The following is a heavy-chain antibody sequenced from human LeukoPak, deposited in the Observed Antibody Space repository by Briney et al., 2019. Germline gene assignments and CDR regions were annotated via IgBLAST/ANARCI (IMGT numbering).Heavy chain of an antibody. CDR3: ARGFSSSWSYFEN. Sequence: SVKVSCKASGGTFRSKAINWVRQAPGQGLEWMGGIIPLLNTSIYAQKFQGRVTIITDESATTADMELNSLRSEDTPVYFCARGFSSSWSYFENWGQGTLVTVSS. J-gene: IGHJ4*02. CDR2: IIPLLNTS. CDR1: GGTFRSKA. D-gene: IGHD6-13*01. V-gene: IGHV1-69*05.